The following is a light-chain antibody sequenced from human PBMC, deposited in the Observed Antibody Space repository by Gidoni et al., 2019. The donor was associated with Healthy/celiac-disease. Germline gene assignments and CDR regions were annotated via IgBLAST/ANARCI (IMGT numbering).Light chain of an antibody. CDR2: AAY. J-gene: IGKJ4*01. CDR1: QSISNY. V-gene: IGKV1-16*02. CDR3: QQYHSYPLT. Sequence: DIKMPQSPSSLYASVGDRVTSTCRTSQSISNYLAWFQQKPGNAPKSLIYAAYSLQSGVPSKFSGSGSGTDFTLTISSLQPEDFATYYFQQYHSYPLTFGGGTKVEIK.